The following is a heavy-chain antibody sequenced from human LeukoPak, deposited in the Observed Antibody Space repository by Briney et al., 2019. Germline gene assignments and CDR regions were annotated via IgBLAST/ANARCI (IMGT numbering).Heavy chain of an antibody. D-gene: IGHD1-7*01. CDR1: GLTFSTHA. CDR3: AKNAVSGTTDSRFDY. J-gene: IGHJ4*02. CDR2: ISGSGGTT. V-gene: IGHV3-23*01. Sequence: PGGSLRLSCAASGLTFSTHAMSWVRQAPGKGLEWVSAISGSGGTTYYADSEKGRFTISRDNSKNTLYLQMNSLRAEDTAVYYCAKNAVSGTTDSRFDYWGQGTLVTVSS.